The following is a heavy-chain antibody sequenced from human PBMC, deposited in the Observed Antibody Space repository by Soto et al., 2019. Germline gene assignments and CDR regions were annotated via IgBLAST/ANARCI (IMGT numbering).Heavy chain of an antibody. CDR2: IRRQTSGGTT. CDR3: AREQGGITKVRGDVDY. J-gene: IGHJ4*02. CDR1: GFNFGDYS. D-gene: IGHD3-10*01. Sequence: HPGGSLRLSCTTSGFNFGDYSMSWFRQAPGKGLEWVSFIRRQTSGGTTEYAASMKGRFTISRDDSKSIAYLQMNSLKSEDTAVYYCAREQGGITKVRGDVDYWGQGTLVTVSS. V-gene: IGHV3-49*03.